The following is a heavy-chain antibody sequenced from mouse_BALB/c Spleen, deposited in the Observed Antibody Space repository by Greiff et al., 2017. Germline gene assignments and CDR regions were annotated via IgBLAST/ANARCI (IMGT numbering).Heavy chain of an antibody. Sequence: EVHLVESGPGLVKPSQSLSLTCSVTGYSITSGYYWNWIRQFPGNKLEWMGYISYDGSNNYNPSLKNRISITRDTSKNQFFLKLNSVTTEDTATYYCARAGSTMITFAYWGQGTLVTVSA. V-gene: IGHV3-6*02. D-gene: IGHD2-4*01. CDR1: GYSITSGYY. CDR2: ISYDGSN. J-gene: IGHJ3*01. CDR3: ARAGSTMITFAY.